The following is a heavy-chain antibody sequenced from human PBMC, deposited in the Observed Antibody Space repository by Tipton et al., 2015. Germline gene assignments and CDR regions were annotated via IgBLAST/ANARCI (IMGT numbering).Heavy chain of an antibody. J-gene: IGHJ6*02. CDR3: ARVDILLSQGGMDV. D-gene: IGHD3-10*01. CDR2: IYYSGST. V-gene: IGHV4-31*03. Sequence: TLSLTCTVSGGSISSGGYYWSWIRQHPGKGLEWIGYIYYSGSTYYNPSLKSRVTISVDKFKNQFSLELNSVTAADTAVYYCARVDILLSQGGMDVWGQGTTVTVSS. CDR1: GGSISSGGYY.